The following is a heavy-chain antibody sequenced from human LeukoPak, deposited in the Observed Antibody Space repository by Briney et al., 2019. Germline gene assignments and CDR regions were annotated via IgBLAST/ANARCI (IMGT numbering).Heavy chain of an antibody. V-gene: IGHV3-30*18. CDR2: ISYDGSNK. CDR3: AKDLRQWLVLGNYYYGMDV. Sequence: GRSLRLSCAASGFTFSSYGMHWVRQAPGKGLEWVAVISYDGSNKYYADSVKGRFTISRDNSKNTLYLQMNSLRAEDTAVYYCAKDLRQWLVLGNYYYGMDVWGKGTTVTVSP. CDR1: GFTFSSYG. D-gene: IGHD6-19*01. J-gene: IGHJ6*04.